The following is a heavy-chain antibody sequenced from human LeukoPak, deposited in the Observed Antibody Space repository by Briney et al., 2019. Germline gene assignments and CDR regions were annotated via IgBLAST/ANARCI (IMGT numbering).Heavy chain of an antibody. CDR2: IYKTGST. Sequence: SEILSLTCTVSGDSITSGGYYWSWIRQRPGKGLEWIGYIYKTGSTYYNPSLKSRVTMSVDTSGNQFSLKLNSVTAADTAVYYCARDVLRWGQGTLVTVSS. CDR3: ARDVLR. J-gene: IGHJ4*02. V-gene: IGHV4-31*03. CDR1: GDSITSGGYY.